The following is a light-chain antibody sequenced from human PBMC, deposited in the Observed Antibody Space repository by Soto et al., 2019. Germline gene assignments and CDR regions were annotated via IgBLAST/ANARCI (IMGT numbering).Light chain of an antibody. CDR1: RSVSNNY. Sequence: EIVLTQSPGTLSLSPGERATLSCRASRSVSNNYLAWYQQKPGQAPRLLIYGASTRATGIPDRFSGSGSGTDFTLTVSRLEPEDFAVYYCQQYADSLFTFGPGTKVGI. CDR2: GAS. J-gene: IGKJ3*01. CDR3: QQYADSLFT. V-gene: IGKV3-20*01.